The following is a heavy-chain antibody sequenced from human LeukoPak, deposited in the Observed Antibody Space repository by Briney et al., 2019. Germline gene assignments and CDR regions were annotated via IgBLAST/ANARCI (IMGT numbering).Heavy chain of an antibody. J-gene: IGHJ4*02. CDR2: IYHSGST. D-gene: IGHD5-12*01. Sequence: SETLSLTCAVSGDSISSNNWWSWVRQPPGKGLEWIGEIYHSGSTNYNPSLKSRVTISVDKSENQFSLKLSSVTAADTVVYYCARDLRGYAYWGQGTLVTVSS. CDR3: ARDLRGYAY. V-gene: IGHV4-4*02. CDR1: GDSISSNNW.